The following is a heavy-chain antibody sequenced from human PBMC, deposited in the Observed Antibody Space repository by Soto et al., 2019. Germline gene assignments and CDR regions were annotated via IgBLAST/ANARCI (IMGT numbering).Heavy chain of an antibody. J-gene: IGHJ6*02. V-gene: IGHV3-33*01. CDR2: IWYDGSNK. CDR3: ARAAHYYYGMDV. CDR1: GFTFSSYG. Sequence: PGGSLRLSCAASGFTFSSYGMHWVRQAPGKGLEWVAVIWYDGSNKYYADSVKGRLTISRDNSKNTLYLQMNSLRAEDTAVYYCARAAHYYYGMDVWGQGTTVTVSS.